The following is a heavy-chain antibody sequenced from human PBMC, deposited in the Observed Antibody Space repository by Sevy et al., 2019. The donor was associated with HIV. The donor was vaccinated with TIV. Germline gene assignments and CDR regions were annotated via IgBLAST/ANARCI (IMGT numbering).Heavy chain of an antibody. CDR1: GGSFSGYY. V-gene: IGHV4-34*01. CDR2: INHSGST. D-gene: IGHD3-3*01. Sequence: SETLSLTCAVYGGSFSGYYWSWIRQPPGKGLEWIGEINHSGSTNYNPSLKSRVTISVDTSKNQFSLKLSSVTAADTAVYYCARGLDFWSCYYTGIFWFDPWGQGTLVTVSS. J-gene: IGHJ5*02. CDR3: ARGLDFWSCYYTGIFWFDP.